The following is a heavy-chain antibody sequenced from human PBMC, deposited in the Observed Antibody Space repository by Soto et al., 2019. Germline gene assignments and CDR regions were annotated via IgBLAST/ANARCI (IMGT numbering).Heavy chain of an antibody. Sequence: QVQLVESGGGVVQPGRSLRLSCAASGFTFSSYGMHWVRQAPGMGLEWVAVISYDGSNKYYADSVKGRFTISRDNSKNTLYLHMNSLRAEDTAVYYCAKALINYDILTGLYMDDWGKGTTVTVSS. CDR2: ISYDGSNK. D-gene: IGHD3-9*01. CDR3: AKALINYDILTGLYMDD. V-gene: IGHV3-30*18. J-gene: IGHJ6*03. CDR1: GFTFSSYG.